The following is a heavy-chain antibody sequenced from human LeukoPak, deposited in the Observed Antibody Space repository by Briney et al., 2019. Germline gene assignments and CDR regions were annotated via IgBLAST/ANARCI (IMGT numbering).Heavy chain of an antibody. Sequence: GGSLRLSCAASGFTFSSYAMSWVRQAPGKGLEWVSAISGSGGSTYYADSVKGRFTISRDNSKNTLYLQMNSLRAEDTAVYYCVTAVAGTTFWFDPWGQGTLVTVSS. CDR1: GFTFSSYA. V-gene: IGHV3-23*01. CDR3: VTAVAGTTFWFDP. D-gene: IGHD6-19*01. CDR2: ISGSGGST. J-gene: IGHJ5*02.